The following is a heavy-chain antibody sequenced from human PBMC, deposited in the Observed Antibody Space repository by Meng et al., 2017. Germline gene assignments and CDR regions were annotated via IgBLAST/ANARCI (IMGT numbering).Heavy chain of an antibody. V-gene: IGHV4-31*03. J-gene: IGHJ4*02. Sequence: QVQLQESGPGLVKPSETLSLTCTVSGGSINSDDYYWSWIRQHPGKGLEWIGFIYYSRSTYYNPSLKSRVSISVDTSKNQFSLKVTSVTAADTAVYYCARGDYDGLAYWGQGTLVTVSS. D-gene: IGHD4-17*01. CDR1: GGSINSDDYY. CDR3: ARGDYDGLAY. CDR2: IYYSRST.